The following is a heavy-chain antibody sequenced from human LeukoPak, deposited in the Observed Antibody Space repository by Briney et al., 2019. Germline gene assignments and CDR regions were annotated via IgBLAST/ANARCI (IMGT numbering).Heavy chain of an antibody. D-gene: IGHD5-18*01. V-gene: IGHV1-18*01. Sequence: ASVKVSCKASGYTFTSYGISWVRQAPGQGLEWMGWISAYNGNTNYAQKLQGRVTMTTDTSTSTAYMELRSLRSGDTAVYYCARDVGYSYGIYYYYYMDVWGKGTTVTVSS. J-gene: IGHJ6*03. CDR3: ARDVGYSYGIYYYYYMDV. CDR2: ISAYNGNT. CDR1: GYTFTSYG.